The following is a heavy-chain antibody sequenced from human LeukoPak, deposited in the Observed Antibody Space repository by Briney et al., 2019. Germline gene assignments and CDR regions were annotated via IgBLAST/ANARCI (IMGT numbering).Heavy chain of an antibody. V-gene: IGHV3-23*01. Sequence: GGSLRLSCAASAFTFSSFGMSWVRPAPGKGLEWVSGISGSGDKTYYADSVKGRFTISRDNSKNTLYLQMNSLRVEDTAVYYCAKGFTFGVYSMDVWGQGTTVTVSS. CDR1: AFTFSSFG. CDR2: ISGSGDKT. J-gene: IGHJ6*02. D-gene: IGHD3-16*01. CDR3: AKGFTFGVYSMDV.